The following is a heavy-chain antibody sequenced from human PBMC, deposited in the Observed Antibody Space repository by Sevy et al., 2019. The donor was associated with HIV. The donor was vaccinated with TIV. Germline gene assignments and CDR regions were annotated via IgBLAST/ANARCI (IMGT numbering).Heavy chain of an antibody. Sequence: SETLSLTCAVYGGSFSGYYWSWIRQPPGKGLEWIGEINHSGSTNYNPSLKSRVTISVDTSKNQFSLKLSSVTAADTAVYYCARDGFYYDSSGYPEYFQHWGQGTLVTVSS. CDR2: INHSGST. D-gene: IGHD3-22*01. CDR3: ARDGFYYDSSGYPEYFQH. CDR1: GGSFSGYY. J-gene: IGHJ1*01. V-gene: IGHV4-34*01.